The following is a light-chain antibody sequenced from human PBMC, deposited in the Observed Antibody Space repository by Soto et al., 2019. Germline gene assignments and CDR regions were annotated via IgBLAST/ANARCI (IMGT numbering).Light chain of an antibody. Sequence: QSVLTQPASVSGSPGQSITISCTGTSSDVGGYNYVSWYQQYPGKAPKLMIYDVSNRPSGISNRFSGSKSGNTASLTISGLQAEEEADYYCSSYTSSITLYVFGTGTKLTVL. V-gene: IGLV2-14*01. CDR1: SSDVGGYNY. CDR2: DVS. J-gene: IGLJ1*01. CDR3: SSYTSSITLYV.